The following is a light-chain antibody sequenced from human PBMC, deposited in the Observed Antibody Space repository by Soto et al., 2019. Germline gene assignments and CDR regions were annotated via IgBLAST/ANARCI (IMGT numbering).Light chain of an antibody. V-gene: IGLV2-14*03. Sequence: QSALTQPASVSGSPGQSIAISCTGTSSDVGSYNSVSWYQQYPGKAPKLMIHDVNKRPSGISDRFSGSKSGNTASLTFSGFQAEDEADYYCSSFTSSTSYVFGTGTKVTVL. CDR3: SSFTSSTSYV. CDR1: SSDVGSYNS. J-gene: IGLJ1*01. CDR2: DVN.